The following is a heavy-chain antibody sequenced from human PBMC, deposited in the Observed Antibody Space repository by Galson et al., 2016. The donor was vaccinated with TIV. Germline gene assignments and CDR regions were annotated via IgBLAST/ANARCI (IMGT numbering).Heavy chain of an antibody. CDR1: GFDFSGYY. Sequence: SLRLSCAASGFDFSGYYMSWVRQAPGKGLEWISYIGSSGSPIVYADSVKGRFTISRDNAKNSAYLQMNSLRVEDTAVYYCARERILLSAAVHRTKGFDPWGQGTLVTVPS. J-gene: IGHJ5*02. D-gene: IGHD2-2*01. V-gene: IGHV3-11*01. CDR2: IGSSGSPI. CDR3: ARERILLSAAVHRTKGFDP.